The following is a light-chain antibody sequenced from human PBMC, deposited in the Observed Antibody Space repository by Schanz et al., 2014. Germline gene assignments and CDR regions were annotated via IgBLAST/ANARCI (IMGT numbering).Light chain of an antibody. CDR1: SNDVGGYDH. CDR2: EVS. J-gene: IGLJ3*02. V-gene: IGLV2-11*01. CDR3: CSHGGRNKFWV. Sequence: QSVLTQPRSVSGSLGQSVTISCTGTSNDVGGYDHVSWYQQHPGKAPKVVIYEVSKRPSGVPARFSGSKSGNTASLTISGLQADDEADYYCCSHGGRNKFWVFGGGTKLTVL.